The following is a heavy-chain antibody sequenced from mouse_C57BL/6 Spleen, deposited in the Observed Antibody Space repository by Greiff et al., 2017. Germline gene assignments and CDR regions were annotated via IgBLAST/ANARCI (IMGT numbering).Heavy chain of an antibody. V-gene: IGHV1-52*01. CDR3: ARWGYDYVYYYAMDY. D-gene: IGHD2-4*01. J-gene: IGHJ4*01. CDR1: GYTFTSYW. CDR2: IDPSDSET. Sequence: VQLQQPGAELVRPGSSVKLSCKASGYTFTSYWMHWVKQRPIQGLEWIGNIDPSDSETHYNQKFKDKATLTVDKSSSTAYMQLSSLTSEDSAVYYCARWGYDYVYYYAMDYWGQGTSVTVSS.